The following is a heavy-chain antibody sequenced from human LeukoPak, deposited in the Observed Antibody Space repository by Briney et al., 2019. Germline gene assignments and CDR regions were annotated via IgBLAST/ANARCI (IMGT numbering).Heavy chain of an antibody. CDR2: IRYDGSNK. Sequence: GGSLRLSCAASGFTFSIYGMHWVRQAPGKGLEWVAFIRYDGSNKYYADSVKGRFTISRDNSKNTLYLQMNSLRAEDTAVYYCAKDLRVVPAANDDDYWGQGTLVTVSS. J-gene: IGHJ4*02. CDR1: GFTFSIYG. D-gene: IGHD2-2*01. V-gene: IGHV3-30*02. CDR3: AKDLRVVPAANDDDY.